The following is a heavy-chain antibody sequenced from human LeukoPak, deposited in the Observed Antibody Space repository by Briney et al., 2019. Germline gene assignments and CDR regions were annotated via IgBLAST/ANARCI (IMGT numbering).Heavy chain of an antibody. D-gene: IGHD3-10*01. Sequence: SETLSLTCAVYGGSFSGYYWSWIRQPPGKGLEWIGEINHSGSTNYNPSLKSRVTISVDTSKNQFSLKLSSVTAADTAVYYCATGPYYYGSGVDYWGQGTLVTVSS. J-gene: IGHJ4*02. CDR3: ATGPYYYGSGVDY. V-gene: IGHV4-34*01. CDR1: GGSFSGYY. CDR2: INHSGST.